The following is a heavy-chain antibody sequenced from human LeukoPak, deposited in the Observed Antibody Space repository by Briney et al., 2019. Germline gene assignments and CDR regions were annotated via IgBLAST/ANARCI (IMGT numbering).Heavy chain of an antibody. CDR3: ARQGVLMTLCDY. V-gene: IGHV4-39*01. CDR1: GGSISSSRYY. D-gene: IGHD3-10*01. CDR2: IYYSGST. Sequence: SETLSLTCTVSGGSISSSRYYWGWIRQPPGKGLGWIGSIYYSGSTYYNPSLKSRVTISVDTSKNQFSLKLSSVTAADTAVYYCARQGVLMTLCDYWGQGTLVTVSS. J-gene: IGHJ4*02.